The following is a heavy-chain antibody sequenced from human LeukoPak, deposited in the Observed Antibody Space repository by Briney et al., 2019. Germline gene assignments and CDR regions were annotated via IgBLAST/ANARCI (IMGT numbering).Heavy chain of an antibody. J-gene: IGHJ6*02. Sequence: GVSLRLSCAASGFTFSSYGMHGVRQAPGKGLEWVADIWYDGSNKYYADSVKGRFTISRDNSKNTLYLQMDSLSAEDTAVYYCARETGYCSSTSCLADYDYYGMDVWGQGTTVTVSS. CDR3: ARETGYCSSTSCLADYDYYGMDV. CDR2: IWYDGSNK. D-gene: IGHD2-2*01. V-gene: IGHV3-33*01. CDR1: GFTFSSYG.